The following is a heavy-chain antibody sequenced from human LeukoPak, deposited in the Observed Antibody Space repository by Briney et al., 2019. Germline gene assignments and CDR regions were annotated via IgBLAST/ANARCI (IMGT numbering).Heavy chain of an antibody. V-gene: IGHV3-20*04. Sequence: PGGSLRLACAASGFTFDDYGTSWVRQGPGMGLEWLSGINWNGGSTAYADSVKGRFAISRDNAKNSLYLQMNSLRAEDTALYYCVRQYSSGWYYFDYWGQGTLVTVSS. CDR1: GFTFDDYG. D-gene: IGHD6-19*01. CDR2: INWNGGST. CDR3: VRQYSSGWYYFDY. J-gene: IGHJ4*02.